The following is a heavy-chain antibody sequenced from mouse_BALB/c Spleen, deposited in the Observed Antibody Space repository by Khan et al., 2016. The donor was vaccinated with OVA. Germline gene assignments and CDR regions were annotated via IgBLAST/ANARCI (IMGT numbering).Heavy chain of an antibody. CDR2: INPKNGGT. CDR3: ARDAGRY. J-gene: IGHJ4*01. Sequence: VHVKQSGPELVKPGASVKISCKTSGYTFPEYTVHWVKQSLGKSLDWIGVINPKNGGTAYNQKFKGKATLAVDKSSSTAYMEFRNLTSEDSAVYYCARDAGRYWGQGTSVTVAS. V-gene: IGHV1-18*01. CDR1: GYTFPEYT. D-gene: IGHD3-3*01.